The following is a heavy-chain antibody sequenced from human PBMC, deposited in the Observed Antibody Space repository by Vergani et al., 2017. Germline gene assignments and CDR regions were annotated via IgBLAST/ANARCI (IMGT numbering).Heavy chain of an antibody. Sequence: EVQLVESGGGLVKPGGSLRLSCAASGFTFSSYSMNWVRQAPGKGLEWVSSISSSSSYIYYADSVKGRFTISRDNAKNSLYLQMNSLRAEDTAVYYCARDASPGDSSSSRGWFDPWGQGTLVTVSS. CDR2: ISSSSSYI. V-gene: IGHV3-21*01. D-gene: IGHD6-6*01. J-gene: IGHJ5*02. CDR3: ARDASPGDSSSSRGWFDP. CDR1: GFTFSSYS.